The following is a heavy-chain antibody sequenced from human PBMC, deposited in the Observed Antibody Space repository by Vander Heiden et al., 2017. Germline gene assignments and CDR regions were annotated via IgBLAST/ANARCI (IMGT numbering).Heavy chain of an antibody. CDR3: VRTSDRWGHLDY. Sequence: EVQLLESGGGLVQPGGSLTLSCAASGFTFSTYAMNWVRQAPGKGLEWVSGIGGSGATTYYADSVRGRFTISRDNSKDTLQLQMNALRGDDTAVFYCVRTSDRWGHLDYWGQGTLVTVSS. J-gene: IGHJ4*02. D-gene: IGHD7-27*01. V-gene: IGHV3-23*01. CDR1: GFTFSTYA. CDR2: IGGSGATT.